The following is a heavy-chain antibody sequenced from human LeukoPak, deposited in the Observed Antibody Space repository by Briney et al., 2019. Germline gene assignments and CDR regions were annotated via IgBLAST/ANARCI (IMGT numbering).Heavy chain of an antibody. Sequence: PGGSLRLSCVASGFTFSSYWMSWVRQAPGKGLEWVSRINGDGSSTSYADSVKGRFTISRDNAKNTLYLQMNSLRAEDTAVYYCAPGCRSATCNLHYFHSWGQGTLVTVSS. D-gene: IGHD2-15*01. CDR3: APGCRSATCNLHYFHS. CDR2: INGDGSST. V-gene: IGHV3-74*01. CDR1: GFTFSSYW. J-gene: IGHJ4*02.